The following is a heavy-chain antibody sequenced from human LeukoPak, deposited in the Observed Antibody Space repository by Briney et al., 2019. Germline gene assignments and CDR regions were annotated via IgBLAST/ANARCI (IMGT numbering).Heavy chain of an antibody. Sequence: GESLKISCKGSGYSFTSYWIGWVRQMPGKGLEWMGIIYPGDSDTRYSPSFQGQVTISADKSISTAYLQWSSLKASDTAMYYCARHARRSSSSRYNYYYYYMDVWGKGTTVTVSS. CDR1: GYSFTSYW. D-gene: IGHD6-6*01. J-gene: IGHJ6*03. V-gene: IGHV5-51*01. CDR2: IYPGDSDT. CDR3: ARHARRSSSSRYNYYYYYMDV.